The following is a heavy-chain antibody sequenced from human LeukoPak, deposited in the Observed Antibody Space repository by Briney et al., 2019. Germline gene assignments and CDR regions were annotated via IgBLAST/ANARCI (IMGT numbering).Heavy chain of an antibody. Sequence: PGGSLRLSCAASGFTFSSYSMNWVRQAPGKGLEWVSSISSSSSYIYYADSVKGRFTISRDNAKNSLYLQMNSLRAEDTAVYYCARGSYCSGGSCYSGVDYWGQGTLVTVSS. V-gene: IGHV3-21*01. CDR2: ISSSSSYI. CDR3: ARGSYCSGGSCYSGVDY. J-gene: IGHJ4*02. D-gene: IGHD2-15*01. CDR1: GFTFSSYS.